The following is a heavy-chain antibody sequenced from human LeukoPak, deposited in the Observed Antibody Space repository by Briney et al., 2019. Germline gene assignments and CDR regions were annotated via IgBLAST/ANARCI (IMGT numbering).Heavy chain of an antibody. CDR1: GFSFSTYT. D-gene: IGHD3-22*01. CDR3: AMTSYDNSGYVH. CDR2: ISTSSSFI. V-gene: IGHV3-21*01. J-gene: IGHJ4*02. Sequence: GGSLRLSCAASGFSFSTYTMNWVRQSPGKGLEWVSSISTSSSFIYYADSVKGRFTISRDNAKNSLYLQMNSLRAEDTAVYYCAMTSYDNSGYVHWGRGTLVTVSS.